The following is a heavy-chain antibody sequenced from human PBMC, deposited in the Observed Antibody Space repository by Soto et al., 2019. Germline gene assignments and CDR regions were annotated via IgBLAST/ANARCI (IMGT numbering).Heavy chain of an antibody. V-gene: IGHV3-33*05. J-gene: IGHJ4*02. CDR2: ISYDGSNK. D-gene: IGHD6-25*01. Sequence: SGFTFSSSGMHGVRQSRGKGLEWVAVISYDGSNKCNADSVNGRFTFSRDTTKNTLYLQMNSLRAEDTAIYYCARGIGYAAQDYWGQGTLVTVSS. CDR1: GFTFSSSG. CDR3: ARGIGYAAQDY.